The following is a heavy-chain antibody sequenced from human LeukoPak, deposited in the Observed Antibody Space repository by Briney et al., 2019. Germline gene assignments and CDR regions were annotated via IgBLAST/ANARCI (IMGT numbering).Heavy chain of an antibody. CDR3: ARETHYDILTGYSISNWFDP. Sequence: SQTLSLTCTVSGGSISSGGYYWSWIRQPPGKGLEWIGYIYYSGSTNYNPSLKSRVTISVDTSKNQFSLKLSSVTAADTAVYYCARETHYDILTGYSISNWFDPWGQGTLVTVSS. V-gene: IGHV4-61*08. D-gene: IGHD3-9*01. CDR1: GGSISSGGYY. CDR2: IYYSGST. J-gene: IGHJ5*02.